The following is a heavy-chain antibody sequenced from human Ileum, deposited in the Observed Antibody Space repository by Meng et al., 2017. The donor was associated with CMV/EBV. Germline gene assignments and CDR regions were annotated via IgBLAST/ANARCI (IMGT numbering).Heavy chain of an antibody. D-gene: IGHD1-26*01. Sequence: GQLGECGGGFVKPGGSFRLSCATSGFTFSNAWMSWVRQAPGKGLEWVGRIKRKRDGETIDYSAPVKGRFTISRDDSKNTLYLEMNSLKIEDTGVYYCTADESVRAPKWGYWGQGTLVTVSS. CDR3: TADESVRAPKWGY. J-gene: IGHJ4*02. V-gene: IGHV3-15*01. CDR2: IKRKRDGETI. CDR1: GFTFSNAW.